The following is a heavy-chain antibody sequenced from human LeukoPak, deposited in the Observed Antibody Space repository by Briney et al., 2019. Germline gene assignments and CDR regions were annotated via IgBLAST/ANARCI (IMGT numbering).Heavy chain of an antibody. CDR1: GFTFSSYG. V-gene: IGHV3-30*02. D-gene: IGHD2-2*02. CDR2: IRYDGSNK. Sequence: GGSLRLSCAASGFTFSSYGMHWVRQAPGKGLEWVAFIRYDGSNKYYADSVEGRFTISRDNSKNTLYLQMNSLRAEDTAVYYCAKEADCSSTSCYMFNDYWGQGTLVTVSS. J-gene: IGHJ4*02. CDR3: AKEADCSSTSCYMFNDY.